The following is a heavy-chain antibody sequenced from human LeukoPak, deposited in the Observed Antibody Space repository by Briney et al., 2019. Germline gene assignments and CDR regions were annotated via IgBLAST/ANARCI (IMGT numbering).Heavy chain of an antibody. J-gene: IGHJ4*02. CDR2: IYYSGST. V-gene: IGHV4-61*01. Sequence: SETLSLTCTVSGGSISSSSYYWSWIRQPPGKGLEWIGYIYYSGSTNYNPSLKSRVTISVDTSKNQFSLKLSSVTAADTAVYYCARIEVDDSSGYLDYWGQGTLVTVSS. D-gene: IGHD3-22*01. CDR1: GGSISSSSYY. CDR3: ARIEVDDSSGYLDY.